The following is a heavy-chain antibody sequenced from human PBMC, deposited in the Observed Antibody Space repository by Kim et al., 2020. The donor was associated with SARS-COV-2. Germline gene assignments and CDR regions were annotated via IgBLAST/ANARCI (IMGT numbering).Heavy chain of an antibody. V-gene: IGHV1-3*01. J-gene: IGHJ3*01. CDR2: INAGNGYT. D-gene: IGHD5-18*01. CDR1: GYTFTSYT. Sequence: ASVKVSCKASGYTFTSYTMHWVRQAPGQRLEWMGWINAGNGYTKLSQNFQGRVTISRDTSASTAYMELSSLRSEDTAVYFCARESFEYTYNYDWGRWAFDLWGQGTTVTVSS. CDR3: ARESFEYTYNYDWGRWAFDL.